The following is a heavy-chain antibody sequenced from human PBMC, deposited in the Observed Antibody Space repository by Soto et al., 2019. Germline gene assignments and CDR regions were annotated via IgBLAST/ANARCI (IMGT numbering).Heavy chain of an antibody. CDR2: IYYTGSA. J-gene: IGHJ4*02. Sequence: QVQLQESGPGLVKPSQTLALTCTVSGDSSISGPYYWSWIRQLPGKGLEYIGYIYYTGSAYHNPSLKSRLNISIDTTKYQFSLMLTAVTAADTGVYFCARGLSPAFRGLFYFDSWGQGTLVTVSS. CDR1: GDSSISGPYY. D-gene: IGHD3-16*01. CDR3: ARGLSPAFRGLFYFDS. V-gene: IGHV4-30-4*01.